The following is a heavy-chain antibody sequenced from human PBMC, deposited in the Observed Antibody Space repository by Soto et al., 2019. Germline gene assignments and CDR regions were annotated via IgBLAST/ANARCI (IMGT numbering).Heavy chain of an antibody. Sequence: PVGSLRLSCAASGFTFSSYGMHWVRQAPGKGLEWVAVISYDGSNKYYADSVKGRFTISRDNSKNTLYLQMNSLRAEDTAVYYCAPWFGAFDYWGQGTLVTVSS. CDR2: ISYDGSNK. D-gene: IGHD3-10*01. CDR1: GFTFSSYG. V-gene: IGHV3-30*03. CDR3: APWFGAFDY. J-gene: IGHJ4*02.